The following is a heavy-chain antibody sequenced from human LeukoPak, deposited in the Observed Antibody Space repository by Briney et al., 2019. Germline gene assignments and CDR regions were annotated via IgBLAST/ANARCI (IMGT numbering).Heavy chain of an antibody. D-gene: IGHD3-10*01. V-gene: IGHV3-7*01. CDR3: AKVAKYYYGSETYYFFEH. CDR2: INQDGTEK. J-gene: IGHJ4*02. CDR1: RFTFMNYW. Sequence: GGSLRLSCVASRFTFMNYWMGWVRQAPGKGLEWVANINQDGTEKYYVDSVKGRFTISRDNAKNSLYLQMNSLRVEDTAVYYCAKVAKYYYGSETYYFFEHWGQGTPVTASS.